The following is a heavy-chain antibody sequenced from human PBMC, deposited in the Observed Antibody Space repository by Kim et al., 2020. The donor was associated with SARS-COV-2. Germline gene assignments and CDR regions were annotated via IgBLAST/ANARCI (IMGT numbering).Heavy chain of an antibody. D-gene: IGHD6-6*01. CDR3: ARDIGARPRAFDY. CDR1: GDSLSSNSVA. J-gene: IGHJ4*02. V-gene: IGHV6-1*01. CDR2: TNYRSKWNA. Sequence: SQTLSLTCAISGDSLSSNSVAWNWIRQSPSRGLEWLGRTNYRSKWNADYAASVKSRISINPDTSKNQFSLQLISVTPEDTAVYYCARDIGARPRAFDYWGQGTLVTVSS.